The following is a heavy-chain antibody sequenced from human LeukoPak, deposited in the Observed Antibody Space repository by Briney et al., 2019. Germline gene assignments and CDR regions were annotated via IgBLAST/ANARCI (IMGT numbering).Heavy chain of an antibody. Sequence: GGSLRLSCAASGFTFRNLGMHWVRQAPGKGLEWVAFVENDGGTKYYADSVKGRFTISRDKSKNSLYLQMNSLRAEDTAVYYCARAHHRRVYDYVWGSYPYWGQGTLVTVSS. V-gene: IGHV3-33*05. CDR3: ARAHHRRVYDYVWGSYPY. CDR2: VENDGGTK. CDR1: GFTFRNLG. D-gene: IGHD3-16*02. J-gene: IGHJ4*02.